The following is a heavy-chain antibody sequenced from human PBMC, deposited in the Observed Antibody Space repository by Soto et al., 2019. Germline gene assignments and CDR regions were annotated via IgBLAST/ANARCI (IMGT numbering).Heavy chain of an antibody. CDR3: ARDSPEMAGTYYHYGMDV. D-gene: IGHD1-1*01. J-gene: IGHJ6*02. Sequence: VQLVESGGGLVQPGGSLRLSCAASGFTFSNFWMTWVRQAPGKGLEGVATIKQDGSEKHYVDSVKGRFSISRDNANNSLDLQMNNLRVEDTAVYYGARDSPEMAGTYYHYGMDVWGRGTTITVSS. CDR2: IKQDGSEK. CDR1: GFTFSNFW. V-gene: IGHV3-7*01.